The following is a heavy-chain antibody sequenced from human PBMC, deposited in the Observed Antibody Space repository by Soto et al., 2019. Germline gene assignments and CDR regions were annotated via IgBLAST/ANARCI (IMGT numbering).Heavy chain of an antibody. CDR3: ARDFRATTDYYYYGMDV. CDR2: IGTAGDT. D-gene: IGHD1-26*01. J-gene: IGHJ6*02. Sequence: GGSLRLSCAASGFTFSSYDMHWVRQATGKGLEWVSAIGTAGDTYYPGSVKGRFTISRENAKNSLYLQMNSLRAEDTAVYYCARDFRATTDYYYYGMDVWGQGTTVTVSS. CDR1: GFTFSSYD. V-gene: IGHV3-13*01.